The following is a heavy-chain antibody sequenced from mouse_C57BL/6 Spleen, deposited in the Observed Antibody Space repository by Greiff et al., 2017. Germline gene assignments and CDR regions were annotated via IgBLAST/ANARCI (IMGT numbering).Heavy chain of an antibody. CDR2: IDPETGGT. CDR3: TTVVAPEYFDV. V-gene: IGHV1-15*01. Sequence: QVQLQQSGAELVRPGASVTLSCKASGYTFTDYEMHWVKQTPVHGLEWIGAIDPETGGTAYNQKLKGKAILTADKSSSTAYLVLLSLISDDAAVNYCTTVVAPEYFDVWGTGTTVTVSS. J-gene: IGHJ1*03. D-gene: IGHD1-1*01. CDR1: GYTFTDYE.